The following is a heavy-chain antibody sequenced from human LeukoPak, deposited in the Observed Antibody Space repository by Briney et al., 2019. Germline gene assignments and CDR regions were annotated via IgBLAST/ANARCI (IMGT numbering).Heavy chain of an antibody. CDR2: INSDGSST. CDR1: GFTFSSYW. Sequence: PGGSLRLSCAASGFTFSSYWMYWVRQAPGKGLVWVSRINSDGSSTSYADSVKGRFTISRDNAKNTLYLQMNSLRAEDTAVYYCARVIPYQLLSWGIDYWGQGTLVTVSS. V-gene: IGHV3-74*01. CDR3: ARVIPYQLLSWGIDY. J-gene: IGHJ4*02. D-gene: IGHD2-2*01.